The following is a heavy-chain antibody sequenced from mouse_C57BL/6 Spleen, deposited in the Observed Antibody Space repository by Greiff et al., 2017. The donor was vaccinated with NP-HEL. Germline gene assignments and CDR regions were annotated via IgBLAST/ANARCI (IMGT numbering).Heavy chain of an antibody. CDR2: INYDGSST. CDR3: ARGYYGSSYYFDY. Sequence: EVKLMESEGGLVQPGSSMKLSCTASGFTFSDYYMAWVRQVPEKGLEWVANINYDGSSTYYLDSLKSRFIISRDNAKNILYLQMSSLKSEDTATYYCARGYYGSSYYFDYWGQGTTLTVSS. V-gene: IGHV5-16*01. D-gene: IGHD1-1*01. J-gene: IGHJ2*01. CDR1: GFTFSDYY.